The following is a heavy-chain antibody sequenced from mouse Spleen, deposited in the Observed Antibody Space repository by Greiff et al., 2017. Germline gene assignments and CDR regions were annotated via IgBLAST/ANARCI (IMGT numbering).Heavy chain of an antibody. CDR1: GYAFSSSW. CDR3: ARVLGDYAMDY. CDR2: IYPGDGDT. J-gene: IGHJ4*01. V-gene: IGHV1-82*01. Sequence: QVQLQQSGPELVKPGASVKISCKASGYAFSSSWMNWVKQRPGKGLEWIGRIYPGDGDTNYNGKFKGKATLTADKSSSTAYMQLSSLTSEDSAVYFCARVLGDYAMDYWGQGTSVTVSS. D-gene: IGHD4-1*01.